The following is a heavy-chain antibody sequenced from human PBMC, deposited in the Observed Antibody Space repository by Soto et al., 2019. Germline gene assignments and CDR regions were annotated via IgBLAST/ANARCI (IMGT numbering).Heavy chain of an antibody. CDR2: INSDGSST. CDR1: GFTFSSYW. Sequence: EVQLVESGGGLVQPGGSLRLSCAASGFTFSSYWMHWVRQARGKGLVWVSRINSDGSSTSYADSVKGRFTISRDNAKNTLYLQMNSLRVEDTAVYYCARGGSLNWYFDLWGRGTLVTVSS. D-gene: IGHD1-26*01. V-gene: IGHV3-74*01. J-gene: IGHJ2*01. CDR3: ARGGSLNWYFDL.